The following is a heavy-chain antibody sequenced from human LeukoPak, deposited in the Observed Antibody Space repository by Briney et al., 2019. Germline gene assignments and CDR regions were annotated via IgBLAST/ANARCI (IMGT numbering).Heavy chain of an antibody. V-gene: IGHV3-23*01. CDR3: AKDEIFGGYYY. J-gene: IGHJ4*02. D-gene: IGHD3-3*01. CDR1: GFTFSSSA. Sequence: GGSLRLSCAASGFTFSSSAMTWVRQAPGKGLEWVSAITGSGDSTYNADSVKGRYTISRDNSKNMLYLQMNSLRAEDTAVYYCAKDEIFGGYYYWGQGTLVAVSS. CDR2: ITGSGDST.